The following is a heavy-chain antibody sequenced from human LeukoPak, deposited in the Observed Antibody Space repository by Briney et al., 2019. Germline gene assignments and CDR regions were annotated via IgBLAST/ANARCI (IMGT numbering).Heavy chain of an antibody. CDR1: GFTFSSYG. CDR3: ARSYGGYTDS. D-gene: IGHD5-12*01. CDR2: ISSSSSTI. Sequence: GGSLRLSCAASGFTFSSYGMNWVRQAPGKGLVWVSYISSSSSTIYYADSVKARFTISRDNAKNSLYLQMNSLRDEDTAVYYCARSYGGYTDSWGQGTLVTVSS. V-gene: IGHV3-48*02. J-gene: IGHJ4*02.